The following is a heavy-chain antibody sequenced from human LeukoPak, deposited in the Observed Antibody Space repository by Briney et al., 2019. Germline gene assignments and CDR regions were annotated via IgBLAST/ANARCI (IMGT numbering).Heavy chain of an antibody. CDR1: GFTFSSYS. J-gene: IGHJ4*02. Sequence: GGSLRLSCAASGFTFSSYSMNWVRQAPGKGLEWVSSISSSSSYIYYADSVKGRFIISRDNAKNSLYLQMNSLRAEDTAIYYCARVGALSSSWLLYWGQGTLVTVSS. D-gene: IGHD6-13*01. CDR2: ISSSSSYI. CDR3: ARVGALSSSWLLY. V-gene: IGHV3-21*01.